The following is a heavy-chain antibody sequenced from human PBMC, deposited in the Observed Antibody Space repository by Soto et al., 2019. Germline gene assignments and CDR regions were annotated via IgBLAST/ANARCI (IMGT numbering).Heavy chain of an antibody. CDR2: IYYSGST. D-gene: IGHD3-10*01. CDR1: GGSISSGGYY. Sequence: QVQLQESGPGLVKPSQTLSLTCTVSGGSISSGGYYWSWIRQHPGKGLEWIGYIYYSGSTYYNPSLKHRVIIAVDTSKNEFSLKLSSVTAADTAVYYCARDLGYYGSGSYWYFDLWGRGTLVTVSS. CDR3: ARDLGYYGSGSYWYFDL. J-gene: IGHJ2*01. V-gene: IGHV4-31*03.